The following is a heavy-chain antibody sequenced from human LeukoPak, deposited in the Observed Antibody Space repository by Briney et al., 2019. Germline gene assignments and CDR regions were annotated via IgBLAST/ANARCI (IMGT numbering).Heavy chain of an antibody. D-gene: IGHD3-16*01. CDR1: GFTFSSYS. CDR2: ISSSSSTI. J-gene: IGHJ4*02. Sequence: PGGSLRLSCAASGFTFSSYSMNWVRQAPGKGLEWVSYISSSSSTIYYADSVKGRFTISRDNAKNSLYLQMNSLRAEDTAVYYCARGGLAFDYWGQGTLVIVSS. CDR3: ARGGLAFDY. V-gene: IGHV3-48*01.